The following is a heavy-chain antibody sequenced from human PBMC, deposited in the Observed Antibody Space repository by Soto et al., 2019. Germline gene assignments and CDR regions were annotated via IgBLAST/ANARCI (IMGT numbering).Heavy chain of an antibody. CDR3: ARDHVVRGNYYDY. V-gene: IGHV1-18*01. D-gene: IGHD1-26*01. J-gene: IGHJ4*02. CDR1: SYTCTSYG. Sequence: QVQLVQSRAEVKKPGASVKVSCKTSSYTCTSYGIGWVRQAPGQGHEWMGWISAYNGNTNYAQKLQGRVTMTTDTSTSTAYMELRSLRSDDTAVYYCARDHVVRGNYYDYWGQGTLVTVSS. CDR2: ISAYNGNT.